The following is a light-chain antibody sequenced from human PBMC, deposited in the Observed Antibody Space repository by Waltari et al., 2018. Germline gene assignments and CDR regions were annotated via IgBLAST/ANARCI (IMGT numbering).Light chain of an antibody. CDR2: KDT. CDR1: ALPKHF. Sequence: SYELTQSPSVSVSPGQTAKITCSGDALPKHFAYWYQQEPGQAPVMGTYKDTERPSGIPERVSGSSSGTTDTLTISGVQAEDEADYYCQSADDSGTYVVFGGGTKLTVL. V-gene: IGLV3-25*03. CDR3: QSADDSGTYVV. J-gene: IGLJ3*02.